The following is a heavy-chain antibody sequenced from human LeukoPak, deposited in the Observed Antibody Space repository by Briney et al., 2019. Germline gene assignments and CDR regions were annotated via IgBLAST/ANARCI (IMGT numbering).Heavy chain of an antibody. CDR2: INANTGST. D-gene: IGHD2-15*01. CDR1: EYTFTGYY. V-gene: IGHV1-2*02. Sequence: ASVKVSCKASEYTFTGYYMHWVRQSPGQALEWVACINANTGSTNHAQKFQGRVTMTRDTSISTAYMELSRLRSDDTAVYYCARAECNGGSCYSLDPKYWFDPWGRGTLVTVSS. J-gene: IGHJ5*02. CDR3: ARAECNGGSCYSLDPKYWFDP.